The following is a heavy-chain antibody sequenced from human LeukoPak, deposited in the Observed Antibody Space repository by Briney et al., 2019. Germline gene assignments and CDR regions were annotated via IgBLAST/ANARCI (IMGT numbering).Heavy chain of an antibody. V-gene: IGHV4-38-2*01. D-gene: IGHD3-22*01. J-gene: IGHJ4*02. Sequence: SETLSLTCAVSGYSISSDNYWVWIRQPPGQGLERTGGIYHSGSTYYNPSLKSRVTMSVDTSKNQFSLKLSSVTAADTAVYYCARAPRDSSSSNYMRRFDYWGQGTLVTVSS. CDR1: GYSISSDNY. CDR2: IYHSGST. CDR3: ARAPRDSSSSNYMRRFDY.